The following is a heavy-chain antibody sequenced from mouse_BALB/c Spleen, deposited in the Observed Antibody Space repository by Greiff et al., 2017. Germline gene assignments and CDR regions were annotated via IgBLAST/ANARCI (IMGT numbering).Heavy chain of an antibody. CDR3: ARGYYDYDRGYAMDY. Sequence: EVKLVESGPELVKPGASVKISCKTSGYTFTEYTMHWVKQSHGKSLEWIGGINPNNGGTSYNQKFKGKATLTVDKSSSTAYMELRSLTSEDSAVYYCARGYYDYDRGYAMDYWGQGTSVTVSS. CDR1: GYTFTEYT. J-gene: IGHJ4*01. D-gene: IGHD2-4*01. CDR2: INPNNGGT. V-gene: IGHV1-18*01.